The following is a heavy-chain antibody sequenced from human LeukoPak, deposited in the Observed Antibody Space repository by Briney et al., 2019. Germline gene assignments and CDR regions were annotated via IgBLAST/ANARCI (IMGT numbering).Heavy chain of an antibody. D-gene: IGHD3-9*01. V-gene: IGHV3-23*01. CDR2: ISGRGGST. Sequence: GGSLRLSCAASGFTFSSYAMSWIRQAPGKGLEWVSAISGRGGSTYYADSVKGRFTISRDNSKNTLYLQMNSLRAEDTAVYYCAKGSYFDWLVHFDYWGQGTLVTVSS. CDR3: AKGSYFDWLVHFDY. J-gene: IGHJ4*02. CDR1: GFTFSSYA.